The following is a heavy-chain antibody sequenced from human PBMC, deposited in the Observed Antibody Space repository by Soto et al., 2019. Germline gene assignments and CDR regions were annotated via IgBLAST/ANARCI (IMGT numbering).Heavy chain of an antibody. V-gene: IGHV3-23*01. D-gene: IGHD2-2*01. J-gene: IGHJ6*02. CDR1: GFTFSSYA. CDR3: AKGVVVVPAAMRDDGMDV. CDR2: ISGSGGST. Sequence: EVQLLESGGGLVQPGGSLRLSCAASGFTFSSYAMSWVRQAPGKGLEWVSAISGSGGSTYYADSVKGRFTISRDNSKNTLYLQMNSVRAEDTAVYYCAKGVVVVPAAMRDDGMDVWGQGTTVTVSS.